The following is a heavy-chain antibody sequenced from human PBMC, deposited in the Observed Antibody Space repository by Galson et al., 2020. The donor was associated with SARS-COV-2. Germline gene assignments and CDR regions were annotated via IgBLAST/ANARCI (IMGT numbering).Heavy chain of an antibody. V-gene: IGHV1-24*01. CDR2: FHPEDGEI. Sequence: ASVKVSCRVSGYTLTALSMHSVRQAPGKGLEWMGGFHPEDGEIVYAQSFQGRLILTEDTSTDTAYMELSSLRPEDTAVYYCAILGFGYAFEMWGQGTVVTVSS. CDR3: AILGFGYAFEM. D-gene: IGHD3-10*01. J-gene: IGHJ3*02. CDR1: GYTLTALS.